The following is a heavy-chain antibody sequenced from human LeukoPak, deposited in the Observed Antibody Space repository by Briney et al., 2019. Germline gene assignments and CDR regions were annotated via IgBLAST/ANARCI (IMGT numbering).Heavy chain of an antibody. D-gene: IGHD1-14*01. V-gene: IGHV1-46*01. J-gene: IGHJ4*02. Sequence: PGASVKVSCKASGYTFTSYYMHWVRQAPGQGLEWMGIINPSGGSTSYAQKFQGRVTMTRDMSTSTVYMELSSLRSEDTAVYYCATKTSQNIDLDYWGQGTLVTVSS. CDR2: INPSGGST. CDR3: ATKTSQNIDLDY. CDR1: GYTFTSYY.